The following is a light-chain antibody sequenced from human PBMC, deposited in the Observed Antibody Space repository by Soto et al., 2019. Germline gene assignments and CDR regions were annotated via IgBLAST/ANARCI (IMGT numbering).Light chain of an antibody. CDR1: QSVSSRY. CDR3: QQYGSSRT. V-gene: IGKV3-20*01. CDR2: GAS. J-gene: IGKJ1*01. Sequence: EIVLTQSPGTLPLSPGERATLSCRASQSVSSRYFAWYQHKPGQAPRLLIYGASTRATGIPDRFTGSGSRTDFSLTISRLEPEDFAVYYCQQYGSSRTFGQGTKVDIK.